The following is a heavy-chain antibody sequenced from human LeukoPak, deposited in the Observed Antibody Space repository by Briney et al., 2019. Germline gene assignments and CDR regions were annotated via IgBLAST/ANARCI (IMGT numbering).Heavy chain of an antibody. Sequence: SETLSLTCAVYGGSFSGYYWSWIRQPPGKGLEWIGEINHSGSTNYNPSLKSRATISVDTSKNQFSLKLSSVTAADTAVYYCARGKGPIRYWGQGTLVTVSS. D-gene: IGHD3-10*01. CDR1: GGSFSGYY. V-gene: IGHV4-34*01. CDR2: INHSGST. CDR3: ARGKGPIRY. J-gene: IGHJ4*02.